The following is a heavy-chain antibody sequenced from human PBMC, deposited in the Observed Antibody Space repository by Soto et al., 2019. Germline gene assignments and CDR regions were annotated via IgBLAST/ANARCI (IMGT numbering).Heavy chain of an antibody. V-gene: IGHV1-69*13. J-gene: IGHJ3*02. D-gene: IGHD6-13*01. Sequence: ASVNVSCKASGGTFSSYAISWVRQAPGQGLEWMGGIIPIFGTANYAQKFQGRVTITADESTSTAYMELSSLRSEDTAVYYCARAAAADAFDIWGQGTMVIVSS. CDR3: ARAAAADAFDI. CDR2: IIPIFGTA. CDR1: GGTFSSYA.